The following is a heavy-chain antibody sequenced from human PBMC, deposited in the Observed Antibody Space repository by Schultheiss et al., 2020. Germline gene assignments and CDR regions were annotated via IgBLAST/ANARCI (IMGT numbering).Heavy chain of an antibody. CDR1: GGSFSGYY. CDR3: ARFSPYCSGGSCLDY. J-gene: IGHJ4*02. V-gene: IGHV4-34*01. CDR2: INHSGST. Sequence: SQTLSLTCAVYGGSFSGYYWSWIRQPPGKGLEWIGEINHSGSTNYNPSLKSRVTISVDTSKNQFSLKLSSVTAADTAVYYCARFSPYCSGGSCLDYWGQGTLVTVSS. D-gene: IGHD2-15*01.